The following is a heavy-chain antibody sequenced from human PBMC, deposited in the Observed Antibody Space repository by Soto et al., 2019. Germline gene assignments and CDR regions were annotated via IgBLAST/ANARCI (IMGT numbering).Heavy chain of an antibody. Sequence: PGGSLRLSCAASGFPFSSYTMNWVRQAPGKGLEWLAYIRLSGSASYHTASVKGRFTISRDNAKSSLYLQVNSLRAEDTAVYYCARYGDYRPDAFEIWGQGTMVTVSS. CDR2: IRLSGSAS. CDR1: GFPFSSYT. CDR3: ARYGDYRPDAFEI. J-gene: IGHJ3*02. D-gene: IGHD4-17*01. V-gene: IGHV3-48*04.